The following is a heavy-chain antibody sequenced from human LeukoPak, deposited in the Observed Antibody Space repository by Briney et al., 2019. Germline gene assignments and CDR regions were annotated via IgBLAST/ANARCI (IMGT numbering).Heavy chain of an antibody. CDR2: ISAYNGNT. CDR3: ARDLCDILTGYRGPSYYYYGMDV. CDR1: GYTFTSYG. D-gene: IGHD3-9*01. J-gene: IGHJ6*02. Sequence: ASVKVSCKASGYTFTSYGISWVRQAPGQGLEWMGWISAYNGNTNYAQKLQGRVTMTTDTSTSTAYMELRSLRSDDTAVYYCARDLCDILTGYRGPSYYYYGMDVWGQGTTVTVSS. V-gene: IGHV1-18*01.